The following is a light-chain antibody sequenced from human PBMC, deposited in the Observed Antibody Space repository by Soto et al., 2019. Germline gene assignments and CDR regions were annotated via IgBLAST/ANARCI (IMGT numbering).Light chain of an antibody. CDR1: ETVTGKY. CDR3: QQRSKWPTT. V-gene: IGKV3D-20*02. J-gene: IGKJ5*01. CDR2: AAS. Sequence: EILLTQSPGTLSLSPADRAILSCRASETVTGKYLAWYQQKVGQAPRLLIFAASNRATGIPARFSGSGSGTDFTLTIGSLEPEDFEVYYCQQRSKWPTTFGQGTRLEIK.